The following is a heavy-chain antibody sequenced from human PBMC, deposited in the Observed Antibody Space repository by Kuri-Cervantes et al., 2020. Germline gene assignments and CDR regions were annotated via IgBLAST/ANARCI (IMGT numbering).Heavy chain of an antibody. V-gene: IGHV1-69*05. D-gene: IGHD3-16*02. CDR1: GGTFSSYA. CDR2: IIPIFGTA. Sequence: SVKVSCKASGGTFSSYAISWVRQAPGQGLEWMGGIIPIFGTANYAQKLQGRVTMTTDTSTSTAYMELRSLRSDDTAVYYCARDPSSRSWGYNYDYIWGSYRWENVNWYFDLWGRGTLVTVSS. J-gene: IGHJ2*01. CDR3: ARDPSSRSWGYNYDYIWGSYRWENVNWYFDL.